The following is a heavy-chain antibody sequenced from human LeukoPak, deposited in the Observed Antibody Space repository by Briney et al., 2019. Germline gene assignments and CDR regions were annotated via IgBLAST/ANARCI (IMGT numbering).Heavy chain of an antibody. V-gene: IGHV1-3*03. CDR3: AKGDGHYYGTGTNSYYMDV. CDR2: INAVNGDT. D-gene: IGHD3-10*01. CDR1: GYTFTSYA. Sequence: GASVKASDKASGYTFTSYAIHGGRQAPGQRLQWRGWINAVNGDTKYSQEFQGRVTGTRDTSATTAYMELRSLRSEDMAVYFCAKGDGHYYGTGTNSYYMDVWGKGTTVIVSS. J-gene: IGHJ6*03.